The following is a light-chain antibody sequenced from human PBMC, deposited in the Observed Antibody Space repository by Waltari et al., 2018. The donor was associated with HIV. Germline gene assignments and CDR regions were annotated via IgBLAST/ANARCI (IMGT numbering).Light chain of an antibody. J-gene: IGKJ2*01. CDR1: QSVSSY. CDR2: ESS. CDR3: QQRSNWPPT. Sequence: EIVLTQSPATLSLSPGERATLSCSASQSVSSYLAWYQQKPGQAPRLLIYESSNRATGIPSRFSGSGSGTDFTLTISSLEPEDFAVYYCQQRSNWPPTFGQGTKLEIK. V-gene: IGKV3-11*01.